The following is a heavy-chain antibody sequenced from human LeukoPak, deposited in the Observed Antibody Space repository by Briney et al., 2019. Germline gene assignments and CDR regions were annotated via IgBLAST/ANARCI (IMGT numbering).Heavy chain of an antibody. Sequence: KISCKGSGYSFTSYWIGWVRQAPGQGLEWMGGIIPIFGTANYAQKFQGRVTITADESTSTAYMELSSLRSEDTAVYYCARGDHGYSSSWWFAFDIWGQGTMVTVSS. V-gene: IGHV1-69*01. J-gene: IGHJ3*02. CDR2: IIPIFGTA. CDR1: GYSFTSYW. CDR3: ARGDHGYSSSWWFAFDI. D-gene: IGHD6-13*01.